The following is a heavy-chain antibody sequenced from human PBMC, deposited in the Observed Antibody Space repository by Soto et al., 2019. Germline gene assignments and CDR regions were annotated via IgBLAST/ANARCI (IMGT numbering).Heavy chain of an antibody. CDR3: AKDGSSGWSLDY. CDR2: ISYDGSNK. Sequence: HVQLVESGGGVVQPGRSLRLSCAASGFTFSSYGMHWVRQAPGKGLEWVAVISYDGSNKYYADSVKGRFTISRDNSKNTLYLQMNSLRAEDTAVYYCAKDGSSGWSLDYWGQGTLVTVSS. J-gene: IGHJ4*02. CDR1: GFTFSSYG. D-gene: IGHD6-19*01. V-gene: IGHV3-30*18.